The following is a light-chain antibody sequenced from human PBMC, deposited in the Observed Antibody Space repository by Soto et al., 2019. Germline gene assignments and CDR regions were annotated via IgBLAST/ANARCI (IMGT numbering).Light chain of an antibody. CDR1: SSDVGGYNY. Sequence: QSALTQPASVSGAPGQTITISCTGTSSDVGGYNYVSWYQQHPGKAPKLMIYDVSNRPSGVSNRFSGSKSGNTASLTISGLQEEDEADYYCSSYKSSSTPYVVFGGGTKLTVL. CDR2: DVS. CDR3: SSYKSSSTPYVV. J-gene: IGLJ2*01. V-gene: IGLV2-14*01.